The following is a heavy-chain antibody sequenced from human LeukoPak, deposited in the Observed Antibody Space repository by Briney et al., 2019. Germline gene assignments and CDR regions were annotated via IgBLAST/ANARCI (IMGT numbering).Heavy chain of an antibody. D-gene: IGHD6-19*01. Sequence: SETLSLTCPVSGGSVSSSRYYWGWIRQPPGKGLEWIGSIYYTGSTYYKPSLKSRVTISVDASKNQISLKLSSVTAADTAVYYCARHVEIAVAGPIDYWGQGTLVTVSS. V-gene: IGHV4-39*01. CDR1: GGSVSSSRYY. J-gene: IGHJ4*02. CDR2: IYYTGST. CDR3: ARHVEIAVAGPIDY.